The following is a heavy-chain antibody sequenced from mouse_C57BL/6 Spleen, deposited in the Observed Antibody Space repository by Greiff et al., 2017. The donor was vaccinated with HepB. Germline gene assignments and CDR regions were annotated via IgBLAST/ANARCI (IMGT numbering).Heavy chain of an antibody. J-gene: IGHJ4*01. D-gene: IGHD1-1*01. CDR3: ARLGDYGSSHPYAMDY. Sequence: VVEPGDSVKISCKASGYSFTGYFMNWVMQSHGKSLEWIGRINPYNGDTFYNQKFKGKATLTVDKSSSTAHMERRSLTSEDSAVYYCARLGDYGSSHPYAMDYWGQGTSVTVSS. V-gene: IGHV1-20*01. CDR2: INPYNGDT. CDR1: GYSFTGYF.